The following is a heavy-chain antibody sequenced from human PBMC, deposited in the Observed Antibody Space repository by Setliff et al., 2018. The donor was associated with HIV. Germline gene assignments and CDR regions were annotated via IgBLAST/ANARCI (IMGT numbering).Heavy chain of an antibody. V-gene: IGHV4-39*01. Sequence: SETLSLTCAVSGGSVDSRDYYWGWIRQHPGKGLEWIGNILYGGTTYYTPSLKSRVSISVDTSRNQFSLRLNSVTAADTAVYYCARPTTGLGGGAAFDIWGQGTMVTVSS. J-gene: IGHJ3*02. CDR1: GGSVDSRDYY. CDR2: ILYGGTT. CDR3: ARPTTGLGGGAAFDI. D-gene: IGHD2-8*01.